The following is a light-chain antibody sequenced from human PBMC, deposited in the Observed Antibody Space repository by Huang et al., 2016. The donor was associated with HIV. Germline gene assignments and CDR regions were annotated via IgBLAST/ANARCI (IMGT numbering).Light chain of an antibody. J-gene: IGKJ3*01. V-gene: IGKV3-15*01. CDR2: DAS. CDR1: QSVRSN. Sequence: EIVMTQSPGTLSVSPGERATLSCRASQSVRSNLAWYQQKPGQAPRLLIYDASTRATGVPARFGGSGSGTQFTLSISSLQSEDFAVYYCQQYDNWPPFTFGPGTKVDIK. CDR3: QQYDNWPPFT.